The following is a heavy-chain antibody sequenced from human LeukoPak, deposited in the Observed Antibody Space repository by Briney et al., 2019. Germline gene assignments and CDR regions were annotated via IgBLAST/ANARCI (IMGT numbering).Heavy chain of an antibody. CDR1: GGTFSSYA. D-gene: IGHD1-26*01. CDR3: ARLYSGSYYYFDY. J-gene: IGHJ4*02. V-gene: IGHV1-69*04. CDR2: IIPILGIA. Sequence: GASVKVSCKASGGTFSSYAISWVQQAPGQGLEWMGRIIPILGIANYAQKFQGRVTITADKSTSTAYMELRSLRSEDTAVYYCARLYSGSYYYFDYWGQGTLVTVSS.